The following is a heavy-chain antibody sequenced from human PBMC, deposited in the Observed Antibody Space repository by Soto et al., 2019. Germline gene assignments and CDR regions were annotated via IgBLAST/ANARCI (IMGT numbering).Heavy chain of an antibody. J-gene: IGHJ5*02. D-gene: IGHD3-9*01. V-gene: IGHV4-39*01. Sequence: SETLSLTCTVSGGSISSSSYYWGWIRQPPGKGLEWIGSIYYSGSTYYNPSLKSRVTISVDTSKNQFSLKLSSVTAADTAVYYCARHGRYDILTGYYQYNWFDPWGRGTLVTVSS. CDR3: ARHGRYDILTGYYQYNWFDP. CDR2: IYYSGST. CDR1: GGSISSSSYY.